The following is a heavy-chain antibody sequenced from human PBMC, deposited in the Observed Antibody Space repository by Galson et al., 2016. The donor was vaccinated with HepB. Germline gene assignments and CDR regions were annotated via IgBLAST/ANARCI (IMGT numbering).Heavy chain of an antibody. J-gene: IGHJ3*02. V-gene: IGHV3-74*01. D-gene: IGHD1/OR15-1a*01. CDR3: ASSKQNDAFDI. Sequence: SLRLSCAASGFTSGFTFTSYWMHWVRQAPGTGLVWVSRINSDVSSTRYADSVKGRFTISRDNAKNTRYLQMNSLRAEDTAVYYCASSKQNDAFDIWGQGTMVTVSS. CDR2: INSDVSST. CDR1: GFTFTSYW.